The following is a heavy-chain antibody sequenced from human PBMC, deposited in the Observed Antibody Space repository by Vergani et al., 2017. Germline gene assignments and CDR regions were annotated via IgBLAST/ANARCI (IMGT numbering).Heavy chain of an antibody. V-gene: IGHV5-51*01. CDR2: IYPGDSDI. Sequence: EVQLVQSGAEVKKPGESLKISCKGSGYSFTTYWIGWVRQMPGKGLEWTGIIYPGDSDIRYSPSFQGQVTISADKSISTAYLQWSSLKASYTAMYYCARSADSRGYYDVFDIWGQGTMVTVSS. CDR3: ARSADSRGYYDVFDI. J-gene: IGHJ3*02. CDR1: GYSFTTYW. D-gene: IGHD3-22*01.